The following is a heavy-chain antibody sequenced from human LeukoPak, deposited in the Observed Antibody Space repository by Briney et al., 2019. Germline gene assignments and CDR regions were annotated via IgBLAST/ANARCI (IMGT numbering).Heavy chain of an antibody. D-gene: IGHD2-15*01. CDR2: INSDGSST. CDR1: GFTFSGSA. CDR3: ARDKDPRGAFDI. J-gene: IGHJ3*02. Sequence: GGSLRLSCAASGFTFSGSAMHWVRHAPGKGLVWVSRINSDGSSTSYADSVKGRFTISRDNAKNTLYLQMNSLRAEDTAVYYCARDKDPRGAFDIWGQGTMVTVSS. V-gene: IGHV3-74*01.